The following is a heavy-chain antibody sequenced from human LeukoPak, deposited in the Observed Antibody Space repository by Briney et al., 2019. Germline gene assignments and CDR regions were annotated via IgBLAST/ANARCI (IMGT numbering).Heavy chain of an antibody. V-gene: IGHV3-15*01. Sequence: GGSLRLSCAASGFTFSNAWMSWVRQAPGKGLEWVGRIKSKTDGGTTDYAAPVKGRFTISRDDSKNTLYLQMNSLKTEHTAMYYSTRVSVGLRQQPELDYWGKGTLVTVSS. D-gene: IGHD6-13*01. J-gene: IGHJ4*02. CDR1: GFTFSNAW. CDR3: TRVSVGLRQQPELDY. CDR2: IKSKTDGGTT.